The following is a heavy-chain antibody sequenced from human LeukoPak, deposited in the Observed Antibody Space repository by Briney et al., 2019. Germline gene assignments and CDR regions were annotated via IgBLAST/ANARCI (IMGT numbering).Heavy chain of an antibody. CDR2: IKEDGSRE. D-gene: IGHD5-12*01. Sequence: PGGSLRLSCAASGFTFSTYWMTWVRRAPGKGLEWVANIKEDGSREYYVDSVKGRFTISRDNAKNSLYLQMDSLTAEDTAVYYCARDSPGYGAYVSWGQGTLVSVSS. CDR3: ARDSPGYGAYVS. J-gene: IGHJ1*01. V-gene: IGHV3-7*01. CDR1: GFTFSTYW.